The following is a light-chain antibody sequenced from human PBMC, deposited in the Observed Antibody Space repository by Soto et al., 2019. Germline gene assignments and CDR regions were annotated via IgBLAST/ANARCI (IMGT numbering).Light chain of an antibody. CDR1: SSDVGGYNY. J-gene: IGLJ2*01. Sequence: QSVLTQPPSASGSPGQSVTICCTGTSSDVGGYNYVSWYQQHPGKAPKLMIYEVSKRPSGVPDRFSGSKSGNTASLTVSGLQAEDEADYYCSSYAGSSNLVFGGGTELTVL. CDR2: EVS. CDR3: SSYAGSSNLV. V-gene: IGLV2-8*01.